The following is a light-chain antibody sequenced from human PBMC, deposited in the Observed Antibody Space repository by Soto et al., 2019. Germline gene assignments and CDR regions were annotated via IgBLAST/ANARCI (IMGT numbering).Light chain of an antibody. J-gene: IGKJ1*01. V-gene: IGKV1-5*01. CDR1: QSINRR. Sequence: DIQMPQSPSTLSASVGDRVTITCRASQSINRRLAWYQQKPGKAPNLLIYDASTLESGVPARFSGGDSGTEFTLTISSLQPDDFTTFYCQQYNSYPWTFGQGTKVDIK. CDR2: DAS. CDR3: QQYNSYPWT.